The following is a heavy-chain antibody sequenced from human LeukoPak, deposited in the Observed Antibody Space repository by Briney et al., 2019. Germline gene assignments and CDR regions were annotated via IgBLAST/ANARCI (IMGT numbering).Heavy chain of an antibody. CDR1: GYTFTGYS. J-gene: IGHJ4*02. D-gene: IGHD3-22*01. CDR3: ARAGHNSNSGGYDF. CDR2: IDPDTGDT. V-gene: IGHV1-2*02. Sequence: ASVKVSCKASGYTFTGYSIHWVRQAPGQGLESLGWIDPDTGDTNYPQKFQGRVTMTRDTSSSTAYMELNRLRSDDTAVYYCARAGHNSNSGGYDFWGLGTLVTVSS.